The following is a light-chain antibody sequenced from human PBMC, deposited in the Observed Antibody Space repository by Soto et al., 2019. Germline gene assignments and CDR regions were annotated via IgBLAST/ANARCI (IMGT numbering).Light chain of an antibody. V-gene: IGKV3-15*01. CDR1: QSVSSK. J-gene: IGKJ1*01. CDR2: DTY. Sequence: EIVMTQSPATLSVSPGERATLSCRASQSVSSKLAWYQQKPGQAPRLVIYDTYTRATGIPARFSGSGSGTEFTLTISSLQPDDFATYYCQQYSGYPWTFGQGTKVQVK. CDR3: QQYSGYPWT.